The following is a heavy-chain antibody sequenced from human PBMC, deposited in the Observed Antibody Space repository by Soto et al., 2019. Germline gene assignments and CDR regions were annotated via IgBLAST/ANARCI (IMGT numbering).Heavy chain of an antibody. V-gene: IGHV3-30-3*01. Sequence: PGGSLRLSCAASGFTFSSYAMKWVRQAPGKGLEWAAVISFDGSNKYYADSVKGRFTISRDNSKNTLYLQMNSLRAEDTAVYFCARGPSSLTRFDYWGQGTLVTVSS. J-gene: IGHJ4*02. CDR3: ARGPSSLTRFDY. CDR1: GFTFSSYA. CDR2: ISFDGSNK. D-gene: IGHD2-2*01.